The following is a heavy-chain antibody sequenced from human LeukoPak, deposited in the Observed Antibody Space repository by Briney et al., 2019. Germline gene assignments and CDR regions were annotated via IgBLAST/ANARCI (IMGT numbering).Heavy chain of an antibody. Sequence: GGSLRLSCAASGFTFSSAWMSWVRQAPGKGLEWVGRIKSKTDGGTTDYAAPVKGRFTISRDDSKNTLYLQMNSLKTEDTAVYYCTTFGIVGVHRDYKVAFDIWGQGTMVTVSS. CDR2: IKSKTDGGTT. CDR3: TTFGIVGVHRDYKVAFDI. CDR1: GFTFSSAW. V-gene: IGHV3-15*01. D-gene: IGHD1-26*01. J-gene: IGHJ3*02.